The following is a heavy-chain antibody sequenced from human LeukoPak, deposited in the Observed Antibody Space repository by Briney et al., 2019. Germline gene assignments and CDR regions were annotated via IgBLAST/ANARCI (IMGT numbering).Heavy chain of an antibody. Sequence: PGGSLRLSCAASGFTFSSYAMSWVRQAPGKGLEWVSAISGSGGSTYYADSVKGRFTISRDNSKNTLYLQMNGLRAEDTVVYYCAKVRDSPITIFGVVTAFDYWGQGTLVTVSS. CDR1: GFTFSSYA. CDR2: ISGSGGST. D-gene: IGHD3-3*01. CDR3: AKVRDSPITIFGVVTAFDY. J-gene: IGHJ4*02. V-gene: IGHV3-23*01.